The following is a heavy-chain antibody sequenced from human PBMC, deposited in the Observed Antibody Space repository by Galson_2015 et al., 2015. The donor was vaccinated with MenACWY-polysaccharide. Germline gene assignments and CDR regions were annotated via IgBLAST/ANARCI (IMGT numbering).Heavy chain of an antibody. Sequence: QSGAEVKKPGESLRISCTASGYKFSSYDINWVRQASGQGLEWMGWMNPNSDNTGYAQRFQGRIAMTRDTATSTAYMELRMLRYDDTAVYYCTRIIARKHTFVDSWGQGTLVSVS. J-gene: IGHJ4*02. CDR1: GYKFSSYD. CDR2: MNPNSDNT. V-gene: IGHV1-8*01. D-gene: IGHD2-21*01. CDR3: TRIIARKHTFVDS.